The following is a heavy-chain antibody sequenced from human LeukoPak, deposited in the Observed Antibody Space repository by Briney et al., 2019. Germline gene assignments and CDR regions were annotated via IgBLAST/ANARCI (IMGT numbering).Heavy chain of an antibody. CDR3: ARDRRRYFDSSGFDY. CDR2: LSGGAGTR. CDR1: GFTLSSHE. V-gene: IGHV3-48*03. Sequence: GGSLRLSCAASGFTLSSHEMNWVRQAPGKGLEWASYLSGGAGTRYYADSVKGRFTISRDNAKNSLFLQMNSLRAEDTAVYYCARDRRRYFDSSGFDYWGQGTLVTVSS. J-gene: IGHJ4*02. D-gene: IGHD3-22*01.